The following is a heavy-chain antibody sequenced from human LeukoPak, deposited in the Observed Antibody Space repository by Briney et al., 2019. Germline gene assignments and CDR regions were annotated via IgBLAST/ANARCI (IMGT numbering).Heavy chain of an antibody. V-gene: IGHV4-4*07. CDR1: GGSISSYY. D-gene: IGHD6-13*01. CDR2: IYTSGST. CDR3: ARDNAAADYYYYYMDV. J-gene: IGHJ6*03. Sequence: SETLSLTCTVSGGSISSYYWSWIRQPAGKGLEWIGRIYTSGSTNYNPSLKSRVTMSVDTSKNQFSLKLSSVTAADTAVYYCARDNAAADYYYYYMDVWGKGTTVTISS.